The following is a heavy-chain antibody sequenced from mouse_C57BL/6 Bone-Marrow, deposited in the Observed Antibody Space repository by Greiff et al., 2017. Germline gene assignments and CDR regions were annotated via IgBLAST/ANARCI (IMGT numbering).Heavy chain of an antibody. Sequence: EVKLVESGGGLVQPGGSLKLSCAASGFTFSDYGMAWVRQAPRKGPEWVAFISNLAYSIYYADTVTGRFTISRENAKNTLYLEMSSLRSEDTAMYYCARWEFFYYDYDGVGYFDVWGTGTTVTVSS. CDR1: GFTFSDYG. CDR3: ARWEFFYYDYDGVGYFDV. V-gene: IGHV5-15*01. CDR2: ISNLAYSI. D-gene: IGHD2-4*01. J-gene: IGHJ1*03.